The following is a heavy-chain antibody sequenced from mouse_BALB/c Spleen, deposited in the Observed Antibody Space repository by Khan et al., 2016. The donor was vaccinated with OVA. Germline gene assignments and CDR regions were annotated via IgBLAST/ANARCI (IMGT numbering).Heavy chain of an antibody. CDR2: INPGRVDT. CDR3: ARGGYGSLAY. D-gene: IGHD1-1*02. CDR1: GSAFTDYL. Sequence: QVQLQQPGAELARPGTSVKLSCKASGSAFTDYLIDWVNQRPGQGLEWIGVINPGRVDTNYNERFTGKATLTAAKSSSTADMHLSSLTSDDSAVYFCARGGYGSLAYWGQGTLVTVSA. J-gene: IGHJ3*01. V-gene: IGHV1-54*03.